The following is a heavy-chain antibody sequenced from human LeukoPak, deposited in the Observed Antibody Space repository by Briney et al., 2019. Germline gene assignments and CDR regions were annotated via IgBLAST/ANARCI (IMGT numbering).Heavy chain of an antibody. CDR2: IKPDGSDK. J-gene: IGHJ4*02. V-gene: IGHV3-7*01. CDR3: GRGDGWVLDY. D-gene: IGHD5-24*01. Sequence: GGCLRLSCAASGFTFSSYRMSWVRQAPGKGLEWVANIKPDGSDKYSVDSVKGRFTISRDNAKNTLYLQMNSLRAEDTAVYYCGRGDGWVLDYWGQGTLVTVSA. CDR1: GFTFSSYR.